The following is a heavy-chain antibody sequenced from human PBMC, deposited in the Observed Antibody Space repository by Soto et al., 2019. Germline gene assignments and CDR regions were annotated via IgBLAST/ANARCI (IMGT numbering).Heavy chain of an antibody. CDR3: AAPPRY. V-gene: IGHV4-59*01. Sequence: SETLSLTCTVSGGSISSYYWSWIRQPPGKGLEWIGYIYDSGSTNYNPSLKSRVTISVDTSKNQFSLKLTSVTAADTAVHYCAAPPRYWXQGTLVTVSS. D-gene: IGHD6-6*01. CDR2: IYDSGST. J-gene: IGHJ4*02. CDR1: GGSISSYY.